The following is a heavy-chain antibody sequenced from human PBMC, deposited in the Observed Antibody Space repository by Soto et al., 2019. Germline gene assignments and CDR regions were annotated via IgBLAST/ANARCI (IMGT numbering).Heavy chain of an antibody. Sequence: ASVKVSCKASGGTFSSYAISWVRQAPGQGLEWMGGIIPIFGTANYAQKFQGRVTITADESTSTAYMELSSLRSEDTAVYYCARSTAMDPYYYYYGMDVWGQGTTVTVSS. CDR3: ARSTAMDPYYYYYGMDV. CDR1: GGTFSSYA. D-gene: IGHD5-18*01. J-gene: IGHJ6*02. V-gene: IGHV1-69*13. CDR2: IIPIFGTA.